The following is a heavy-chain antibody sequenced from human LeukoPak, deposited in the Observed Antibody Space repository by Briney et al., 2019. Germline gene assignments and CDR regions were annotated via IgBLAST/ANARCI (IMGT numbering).Heavy chain of an antibody. CDR3: AREGSQTGDGPIGAFDI. CDR1: GYTFTGYY. Sequence: ASVKVSCKASGYTFTGYYMHWVRQAPGQGLEWMGIINPSGGSTSYAQKFQGRVTMTRDTSTSTVYMELSSLRSEDTAVYYCAREGSQTGDGPIGAFDIWGQGTMVTVSS. V-gene: IGHV1-46*01. J-gene: IGHJ3*02. CDR2: INPSGGST. D-gene: IGHD7-27*01.